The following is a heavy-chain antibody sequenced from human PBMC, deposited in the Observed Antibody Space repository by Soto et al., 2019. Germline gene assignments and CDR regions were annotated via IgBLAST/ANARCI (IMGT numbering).Heavy chain of an antibody. CDR1: GFTFSNFN. V-gene: IGHV3-48*01. CDR3: AKGGDYYDLLTGYTRDNYYFDY. CDR2: ISSNSNNI. Sequence: GGSLRLSCAASGFTFSNFNVNWVRQAPGKGLEWVSYISSNSNNIYYADSVKGRFTISRDNAKNSLFLQMNSLRADDTAVYYCAKGGDYYDLLTGYTRDNYYFDYWGQGA. J-gene: IGHJ4*02. D-gene: IGHD3-9*01.